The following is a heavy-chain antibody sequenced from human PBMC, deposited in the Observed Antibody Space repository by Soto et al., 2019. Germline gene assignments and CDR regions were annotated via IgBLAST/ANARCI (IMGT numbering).Heavy chain of an antibody. D-gene: IGHD2-15*01. Sequence: ASVKVSCKASGGTFSSYAISWVRQAPGQGLEWVGGVIPVFKTANYAQKFQGRVTITADESTNTAYMGLSSLRSGDAAVYYCARSRFVVGVTEDYYGMDVWGQGTTVTVSS. V-gene: IGHV1-69*13. J-gene: IGHJ6*02. CDR2: VIPVFKTA. CDR1: GGTFSSYA. CDR3: ARSRFVVGVTEDYYGMDV.